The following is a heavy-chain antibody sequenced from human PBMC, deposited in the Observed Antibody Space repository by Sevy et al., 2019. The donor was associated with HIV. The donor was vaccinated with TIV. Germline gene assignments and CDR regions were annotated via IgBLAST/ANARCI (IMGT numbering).Heavy chain of an antibody. J-gene: IGHJ3*02. D-gene: IGHD4-17*01. Sequence: GGSLRLSCAASGFTFSSYAMHWVRQAPGKGLEWVAVISYDGSNKYYADSVKGRFTISRDNSKNTLYLQMNSLRAEDTAVYYWARGRLSTVTTNVSDAFDIWGQGTMVTVSS. CDR3: ARGRLSTVTTNVSDAFDI. CDR2: ISYDGSNK. CDR1: GFTFSSYA. V-gene: IGHV3-30-3*01.